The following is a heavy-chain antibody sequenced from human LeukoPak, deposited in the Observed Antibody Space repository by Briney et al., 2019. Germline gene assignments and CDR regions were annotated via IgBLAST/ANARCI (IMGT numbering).Heavy chain of an antibody. J-gene: IGHJ5*02. CDR2: ISGYNGKT. CDR3: ARDAREVLLWFGEFFP. Sequence: ASVKVSCKASGGTFSSYAISWVRQAPGQGLEWMGWISGYNGKTNYAQKFQGRVTMTTDTSTSTAYMELRNLRSDDTAVYYCARDAREVLLWFGEFFPWGQGTLVTVSS. D-gene: IGHD3-10*01. CDR1: GGTFSSYA. V-gene: IGHV1-18*01.